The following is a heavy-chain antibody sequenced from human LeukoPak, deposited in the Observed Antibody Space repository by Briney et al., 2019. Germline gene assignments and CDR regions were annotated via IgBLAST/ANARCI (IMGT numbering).Heavy chain of an antibody. CDR1: GFTFSSYW. J-gene: IGHJ4*02. CDR3: AKAPLGIFDY. CDR2: IRYDGSNK. Sequence: GGSLRLSCAASGFTFSSYWMSWVRQAPGKGLEWVAFIRYDGSNKYYADSVKGRFTISRDNSKNTLYLQMNSLRAEDTAVYYCAKAPLGIFDYWGQGTLVTVSS. D-gene: IGHD7-27*01. V-gene: IGHV3-30*02.